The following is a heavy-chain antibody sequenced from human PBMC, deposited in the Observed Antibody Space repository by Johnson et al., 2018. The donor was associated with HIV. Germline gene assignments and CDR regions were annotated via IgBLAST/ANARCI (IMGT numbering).Heavy chain of an antibody. CDR2: IGTAGDT. J-gene: IGHJ3*02. D-gene: IGHD3-22*01. CDR1: GFTFSSYD. Sequence: VLLVESGGGLVQPGGSLRLSCAASGFTFSSYDMHWVRQATGKGLEWVSAIGTAGDTYYPGSVKGRFTISRENAKNSLYLQMNSLRAEDTALYYCAKDLVVINVRYAFHIWGQGTMVTVS. V-gene: IGHV3-13*01. CDR3: AKDLVVINVRYAFHI.